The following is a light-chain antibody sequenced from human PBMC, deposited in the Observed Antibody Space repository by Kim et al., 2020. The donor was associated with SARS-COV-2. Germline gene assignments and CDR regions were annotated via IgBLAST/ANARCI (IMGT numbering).Light chain of an antibody. V-gene: IGLV2-11*03. CDR1: SNDVGVYNY. Sequence: GQAVTISCTGTSNDVGVYNYVSWFQQHPGKAPKLMIYDVTRRPSGVPDRFSGSKSVNTASLTVSGLQAEDEADYLCSSYAGASTVVFGGGTQLTVL. J-gene: IGLJ2*01. CDR3: SSYAGASTVV. CDR2: DVT.